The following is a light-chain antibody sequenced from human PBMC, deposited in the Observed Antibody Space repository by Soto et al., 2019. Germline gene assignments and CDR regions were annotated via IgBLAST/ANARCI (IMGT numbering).Light chain of an antibody. CDR2: YDS. V-gene: IGLV3-21*04. J-gene: IGLJ2*01. CDR3: QVWDSSSHHVL. CDR1: KAGGEG. Sequence: SYELTQPPSVSVAPGKTARITCGGTKAGGEGVRGYQQKPGQAPVLVIYYDSDRPSGIPERFSGSNSGNTATLTISRVEAGDEADYYCQVWDSSSHHVLFGGGTKLTVL.